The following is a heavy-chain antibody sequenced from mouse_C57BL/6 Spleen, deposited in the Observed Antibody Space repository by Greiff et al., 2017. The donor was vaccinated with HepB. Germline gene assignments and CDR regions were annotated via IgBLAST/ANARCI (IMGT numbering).Heavy chain of an antibody. CDR1: GYTFTDYY. CDR2: INPNNGST. Sequence: EVKLQQPGPELVKPGASVKISCKASGYTFTDYYMNWVKQSHGKSLEWIGDINPNNGSTSYNKKFKGKATLTVDKSSSTAYMELRSLTSEDSAVYSCSRWDYYGSSYAMDYWGQGISVTVSS. J-gene: IGHJ4*01. V-gene: IGHV1-26*01. CDR3: SRWDYYGSSYAMDY. D-gene: IGHD1-1*01.